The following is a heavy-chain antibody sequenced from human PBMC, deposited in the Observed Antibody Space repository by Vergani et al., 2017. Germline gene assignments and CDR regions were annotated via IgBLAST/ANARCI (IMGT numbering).Heavy chain of an antibody. CDR3: ARGRYYYGSGSPGFYYGMDV. J-gene: IGHJ6*02. CDR1: GGSISSYY. V-gene: IGHV4-59*01. CDR2: IYYSGST. Sequence: QVQLQESGPGLVKPSETLSLTCTVSGGSISSYYWSWIRQPPGKGLEWIGYIYYSGSTNYNPSLKSRVTISVDTSKNQFSLKLSSVTAADTAVYYCARGRYYYGSGSPGFYYGMDVWGQGTTVTVSS. D-gene: IGHD3-10*01.